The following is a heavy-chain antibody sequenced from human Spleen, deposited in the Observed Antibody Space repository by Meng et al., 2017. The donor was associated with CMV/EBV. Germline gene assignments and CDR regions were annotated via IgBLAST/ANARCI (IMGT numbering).Heavy chain of an antibody. CDR2: IKQDGSEK. CDR1: GFMFSDYC. V-gene: IGHV3-7*01. D-gene: IGHD3-22*01. Sequence: GESLKISCAASGFMFSDYCMTWVRQAPGKGLEWVANIKQDGSEKYYVGSVKGRFSISRDNANKSLYLQMNILRVEDTAVYYCSRARRGIVAGLDSWGQGTLVTVSS. J-gene: IGHJ4*02. CDR3: SRARRGIVAGLDS.